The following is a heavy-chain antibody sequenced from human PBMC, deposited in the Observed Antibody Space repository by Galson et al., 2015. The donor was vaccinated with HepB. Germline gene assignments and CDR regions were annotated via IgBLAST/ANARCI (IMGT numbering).Heavy chain of an antibody. D-gene: IGHD3-22*01. CDR1: GGTFSSYA. J-gene: IGHJ6*03. V-gene: IGHV1-69*13. Sequence: SVKVSCKASGGTFSSYAISWVRQAPGQGLEWMGGIIPIFGTANYAQKFQGRVTITADESTSTAYMELSSLRSEDTAVYYCAAQTGTMIVVVPPPKQIIPSDYYMDVWGKGTTVTVSS. CDR2: IIPIFGTA. CDR3: AAQTGTMIVVVPPPKQIIPSDYYMDV.